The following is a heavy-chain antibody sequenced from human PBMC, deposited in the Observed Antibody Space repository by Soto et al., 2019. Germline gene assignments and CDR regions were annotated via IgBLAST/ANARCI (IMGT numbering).Heavy chain of an antibody. V-gene: IGHV1-18*01. CDR3: ARDRGSSWLYYYYGMDV. J-gene: IGHJ6*02. CDR2: ISAYNGNT. CDR1: GYTFTSYG. D-gene: IGHD6-13*01. Sequence: ASVKVSCKASGYTFTSYGISWVRQAPGQGLEWMGWISAYNGNTNYAQKLQGRVTMTTDTSTSTAYMELRSLRSDDTAVYYCARDRGSSWLYYYYGMDVWGQGTTVTVS.